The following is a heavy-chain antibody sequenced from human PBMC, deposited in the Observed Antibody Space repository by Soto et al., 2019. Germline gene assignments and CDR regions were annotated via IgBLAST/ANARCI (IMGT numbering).Heavy chain of an antibody. V-gene: IGHV3-74*01. CDR3: ARGPLVSPYYYDSSGHARGFDI. CDR2: INSDGSST. CDR1: GFTFSSYW. Sequence: PGGSLRLSCAASGFTFSSYWMHWVRQAPGKGLVWVSRINSDGSSTSYADSVKGRFTISRDNAKNTLYLQMNSLRAEDTAVYYCARGPLVSPYYYDSSGHARGFDIWGQGTMVTVSS. J-gene: IGHJ3*02. D-gene: IGHD3-22*01.